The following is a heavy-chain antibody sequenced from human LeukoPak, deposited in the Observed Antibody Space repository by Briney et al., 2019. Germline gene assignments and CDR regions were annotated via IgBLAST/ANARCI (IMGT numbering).Heavy chain of an antibody. V-gene: IGHV3-30-3*01. D-gene: IGHD6-19*01. Sequence: RRSLRLSRAATGFTFRSYALHWVRQAPCKGQARVAVISYDGSNKYYPDSVKSRFTISRDNYRNTLYLQMNSLSAEDTAVYYCARAPESIAVEPPDHWGQGSLVTVSS. CDR2: ISYDGSNK. CDR1: GFTFRSYA. J-gene: IGHJ4*02. CDR3: ARAPESIAVEPPDH.